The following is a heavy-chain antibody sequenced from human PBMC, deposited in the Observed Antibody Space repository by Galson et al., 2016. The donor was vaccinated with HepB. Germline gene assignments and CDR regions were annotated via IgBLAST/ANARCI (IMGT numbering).Heavy chain of an antibody. V-gene: IGHV6-1*01. CDR3: ARAGAVAGFYGMGV. Sequence: CAISGDSGANINSAWAWVRQSPSRGLEWLGRTYYRSKWFNHYAVSVKSRMTINADTSNNQFSLQLESVTLEDTAVYYCARAGAVAGFYGMGVWGQGATVTVSS. D-gene: IGHD2-21*01. J-gene: IGHJ6*02. CDR1: GDSGANINSA. CDR2: TYYRSKWFN.